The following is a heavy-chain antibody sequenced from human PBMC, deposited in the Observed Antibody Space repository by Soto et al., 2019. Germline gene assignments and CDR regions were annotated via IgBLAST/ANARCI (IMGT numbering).Heavy chain of an antibody. D-gene: IGHD2-2*01. Sequence: ASVKVSCKASGYTFTGYYMHWVRQAPGQGLEWMGWINPNSGGTNYAQKFQGRVTMTRDTSSSTAYMELSRLRSDDTAVYYCARAGGSHASEILYYYYGMDVWGQGTTVTVS. CDR2: INPNSGGT. V-gene: IGHV1-2*02. J-gene: IGHJ6*02. CDR1: GYTFTGYY. CDR3: ARAGGSHASEILYYYYGMDV.